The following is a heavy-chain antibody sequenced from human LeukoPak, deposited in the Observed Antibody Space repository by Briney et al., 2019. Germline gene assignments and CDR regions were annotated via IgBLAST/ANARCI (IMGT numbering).Heavy chain of an antibody. Sequence: ASVKVSCKASGYTFTSYYMHWVRQAPGQGLEWMGIINPSGGSTSYAQKFQGRVTMTRDMSTSTVYMELSSLRSEDTAVYYCARDRAAYYYYYYMDVWGKGTTVTVSS. V-gene: IGHV1-46*01. J-gene: IGHJ6*03. CDR3: ARDRAAYYYYYYMDV. CDR2: INPSGGST. D-gene: IGHD3-10*01. CDR1: GYTFTSYY.